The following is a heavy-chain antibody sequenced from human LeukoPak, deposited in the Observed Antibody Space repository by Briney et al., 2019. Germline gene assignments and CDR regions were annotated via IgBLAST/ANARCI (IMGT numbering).Heavy chain of an antibody. V-gene: IGHV4-34*01. J-gene: IGHJ4*02. CDR1: GGSFRGYR. D-gene: IGHD5-18*01. CDR2: ISDSGTT. Sequence: SGTLSLTCAVYGGSFRGYRWGWIRQSPGKGLEWIGEISDSGTTNYNPSLKSRVTISVDTSKNQFSLKLSSVTAADTAVYYCARVLRGYSYGNPFDYWGQGTLVTVSS. CDR3: ARVLRGYSYGNPFDY.